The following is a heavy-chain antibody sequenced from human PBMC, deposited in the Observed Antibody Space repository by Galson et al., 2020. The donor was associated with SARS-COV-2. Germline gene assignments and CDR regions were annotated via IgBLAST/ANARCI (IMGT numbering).Heavy chain of an antibody. J-gene: IGHJ4*02. Sequence: GGSLRLSCAASRLSLRNYWMNWIRQAPGKGLEWVANIKPDGSGKYYVDSVKGRFTVSRDDAQNSLSLQMNSLRLEDTAVYYCVRGGDYWGQGTLVTVSS. D-gene: IGHD3-10*01. CDR3: VRGGDY. CDR1: RLSLRNYW. CDR2: IKPDGSGK. V-gene: IGHV3-7*04.